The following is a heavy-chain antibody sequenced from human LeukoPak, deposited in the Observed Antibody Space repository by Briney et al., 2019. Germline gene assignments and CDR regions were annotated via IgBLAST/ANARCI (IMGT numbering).Heavy chain of an antibody. V-gene: IGHV3-21*01. CDR2: ISSSSSYI. CDR3: ARSPPGGMDV. J-gene: IGHJ6*02. CDR1: GFTFSSYS. Sequence: GGSLRRSCAASGFTFSSYSMNWVRQAPGKGLEWVSSISSSSSYIYYADSVKGRFTISRDNAKNSLYLQMNSLRAEDTAVYYCARSPPGGMDVWGQGTTVTVSS.